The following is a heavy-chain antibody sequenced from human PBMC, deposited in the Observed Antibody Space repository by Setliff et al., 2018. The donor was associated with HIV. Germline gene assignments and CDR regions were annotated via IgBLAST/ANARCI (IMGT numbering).Heavy chain of an antibody. D-gene: IGHD1-20*01. V-gene: IGHV5-51*01. J-gene: IGHJ6*02. CDR2: IHPGDSNT. CDR3: ACSITVAAGRSHYYYAMDV. Sequence: GESLKISCKGSGYSLTSYWIGWVRQMPGKGLEWMGIIHPGDSNTRYSPSFQGQVTISADKSISTAYLQWSSLKASDTAMYYCACSITVAAGRSHYYYAMDVWGQGTTVTVSS. CDR1: GYSLTSYW.